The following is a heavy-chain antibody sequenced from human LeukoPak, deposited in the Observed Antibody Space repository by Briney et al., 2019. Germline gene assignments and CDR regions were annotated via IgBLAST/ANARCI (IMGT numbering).Heavy chain of an antibody. CDR1: GFTLSSHN. CDR3: ARPGITAFDI. Sequence: GGSLRLSCVASGFTLSSHNINWVRQAPGKGLEWISHISSSGSITYYGDSVKGRITISRDNAKNSVSLYMNSLRAEDSAVYYCARPGITAFDIWGQGTMVTVSS. J-gene: IGHJ3*02. D-gene: IGHD3-10*01. CDR2: ISSSGSIT. V-gene: IGHV3-48*01.